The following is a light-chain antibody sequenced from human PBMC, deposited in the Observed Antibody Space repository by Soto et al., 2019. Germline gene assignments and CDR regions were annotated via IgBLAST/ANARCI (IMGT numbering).Light chain of an antibody. J-gene: IGLJ2*01. CDR3: CSYAGSYTFYVV. V-gene: IGLV2-11*01. Sequence: QSALTQPRSVSGSPGQSVTISCTGTSSDVGGYNYVSWYQQHPGKAPKLMIYDVSKRPSGVPDRFSGSKSGNTASLTISELQAEDEADYYCCSYAGSYTFYVVFGGGTQLTVL. CDR1: SSDVGGYNY. CDR2: DVS.